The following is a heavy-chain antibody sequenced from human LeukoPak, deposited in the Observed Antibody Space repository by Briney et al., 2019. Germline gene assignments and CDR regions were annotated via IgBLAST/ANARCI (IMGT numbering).Heavy chain of an antibody. Sequence: SETLSLTCAVYGGSFSGYYWSWIRQPPGKGLEWIGEINHSGSTKYNPPLKSRVTISVATSKNQFSLKLSSVTAADTVVYYCARGLAVAGTILDYWGQGTLVTVSS. J-gene: IGHJ4*02. CDR1: GGSFSGYY. CDR3: ARGLAVAGTILDY. V-gene: IGHV4-34*01. D-gene: IGHD6-19*01. CDR2: INHSGST.